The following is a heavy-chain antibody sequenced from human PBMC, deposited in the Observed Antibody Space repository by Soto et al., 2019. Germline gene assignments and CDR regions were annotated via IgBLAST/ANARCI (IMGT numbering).Heavy chain of an antibody. Sequence: ASETLSLTCTVSGGSISSYYWSWIRQPPGKGLEWIGYIYYSGSTNYDPSLKSRVTISVDTSKNQFSLKLSSVTAADTAVYYCARHWALGPPTDYWGQGTLVTVSS. V-gene: IGHV4-59*08. J-gene: IGHJ4*02. D-gene: IGHD3-16*01. CDR1: GGSISSYY. CDR3: ARHWALGPPTDY. CDR2: IYYSGST.